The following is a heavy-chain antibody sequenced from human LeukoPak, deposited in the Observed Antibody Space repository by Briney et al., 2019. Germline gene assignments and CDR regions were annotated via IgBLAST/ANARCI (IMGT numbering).Heavy chain of an antibody. J-gene: IGHJ4*02. CDR1: GYTFTSYG. Sequence: ASVKVSCKASGYTFTSYGISWVRQAPGQGLEWMGWISGYNGNTNYAQKLQGRVTMTTDTSTSTAYMELRGLRSDDTAVYYCARDSSGYYYPLYYFDYWGQGTLVTVSS. CDR2: ISGYNGNT. V-gene: IGHV1-18*01. D-gene: IGHD3-22*01. CDR3: ARDSSGYYYPLYYFDY.